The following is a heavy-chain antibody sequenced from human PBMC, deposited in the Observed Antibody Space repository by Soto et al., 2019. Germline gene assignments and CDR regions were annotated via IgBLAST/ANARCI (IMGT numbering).Heavy chain of an antibody. J-gene: IGHJ4*02. Sequence: PSETLSLTCAVYGGSFSGYYWSWIRQPPGKGLEWIGEINHSGSTNYNPSLKSRVTISVDTSKNQFSLKLSSVTAADTAVYYCARVKDGYTFDYWGQGTLVTVSS. CDR2: INHSGST. CDR3: ARVKDGYTFDY. V-gene: IGHV4-34*01. CDR1: GGSFSGYY. D-gene: IGHD5-12*01.